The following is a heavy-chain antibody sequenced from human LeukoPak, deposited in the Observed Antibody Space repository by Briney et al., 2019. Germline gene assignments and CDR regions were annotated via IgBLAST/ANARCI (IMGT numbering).Heavy chain of an antibody. D-gene: IGHD5-18*01. CDR1: GFTFSTYG. V-gene: IGHV3-33*06. J-gene: IGHJ4*02. CDR2: IWYDGSNR. CDR3: AKAVYTYGSMLLGFDF. Sequence: PGRSLTLSCAASGFTFSTYGMHWVRQAPGKGLEGVATIWYDGSNRYYAGSVKDRFIVSRDDSKNTLSLQMNSLRAEDTAMYYCAKAVYTYGSMLLGFDFWGQGTLVAVSS.